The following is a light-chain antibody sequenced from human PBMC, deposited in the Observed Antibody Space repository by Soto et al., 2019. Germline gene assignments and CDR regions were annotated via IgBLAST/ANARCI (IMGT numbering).Light chain of an antibody. CDR3: NSYTSSSTYV. V-gene: IGLV2-14*03. CDR2: DVS. Sequence: QSALTQPASASGTPGQSITISCTGTSSDIGAYNYVSWYQHHPGKAPKFIIYDVSNRPSGVSDRFSGSKSGNTASLTISRLQAEDEADCYCNSYTSSSTYVFGTGTKVTVL. J-gene: IGLJ1*01. CDR1: SSDIGAYNY.